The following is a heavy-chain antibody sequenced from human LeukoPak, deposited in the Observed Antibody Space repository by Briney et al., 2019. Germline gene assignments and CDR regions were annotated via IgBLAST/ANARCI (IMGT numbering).Heavy chain of an antibody. J-gene: IGHJ3*02. CDR1: GFTFSSYS. CDR2: IRYDGSNK. Sequence: GGSLRLSCAASGFTFSSYSMNWVRQAPGKGLEWVAFIRYDGSNKYYADSVKGRFTISRDNSKNTLYLQMNSLRAEDTAVYYCAKDKSSGYVVVAFDIWGQGTMVTVSS. V-gene: IGHV3-30*02. D-gene: IGHD5-12*01. CDR3: AKDKSSGYVVVAFDI.